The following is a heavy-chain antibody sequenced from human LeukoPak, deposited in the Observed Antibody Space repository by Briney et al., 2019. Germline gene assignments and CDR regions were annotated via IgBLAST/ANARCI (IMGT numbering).Heavy chain of an antibody. CDR3: ARDREETTETTNALDY. V-gene: IGHV3-53*01. D-gene: IGHD4-17*01. Sequence: GGSLRLSCAASGFTVSSNYMSWVRQAPGKGLEWVSVIYSGGSTYYADSVKGRFTISRDNSKNTLFLQMNSLRAEDTAVYYCARDREETTETTNALDYWGQGTLVTVSS. CDR2: IYSGGST. CDR1: GFTVSSNY. J-gene: IGHJ4*02.